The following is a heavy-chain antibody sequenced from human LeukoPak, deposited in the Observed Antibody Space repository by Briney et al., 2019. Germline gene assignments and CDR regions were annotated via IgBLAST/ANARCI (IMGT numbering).Heavy chain of an antibody. CDR3: AKDPLYNWNPYCFDY. CDR2: IGGSGGST. Sequence: GGSLRLSCAASGFTFSSYAMSWVRQAPGKGLEWVSAIGGSGGSTFYADSLKGRFTISRDNSKNTLYLQMNSLRAEDTAVYYCAKDPLYNWNPYCFDYWGQGTLVTVSS. J-gene: IGHJ4*02. V-gene: IGHV3-23*01. CDR1: GFTFSSYA. D-gene: IGHD1-20*01.